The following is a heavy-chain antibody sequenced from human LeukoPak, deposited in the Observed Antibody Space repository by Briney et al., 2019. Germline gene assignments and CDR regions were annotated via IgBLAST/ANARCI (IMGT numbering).Heavy chain of an antibody. CDR1: GGSFSGYY. CDR3: ARGRGKQWLAQYFDY. D-gene: IGHD6-19*01. CDR2: INHSGST. Sequence: PSETLSLTCAVYGGSFSGYYWSWIRQPPGEGLEWLGEINHSGSTNYNPSPKSRVTISVDTSKNQFSLKLSSVTAADTAVYYCARGRGKQWLAQYFDYWGQGTLVTVSS. V-gene: IGHV4-34*01. J-gene: IGHJ4*02.